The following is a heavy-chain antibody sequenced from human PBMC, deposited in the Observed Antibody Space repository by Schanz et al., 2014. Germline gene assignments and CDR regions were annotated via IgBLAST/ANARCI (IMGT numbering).Heavy chain of an antibody. Sequence: EVQLVESGGGLVQPGGSLRLSCAVSGFSVSTNYMSWARQAPGKGLEWISSLYINAGSTRYADSVKGRFFISRDSSKNTLFLQMNSLRADDTAIYYCAKGQGAVINNWYFDLWGRGTLVTVSS. CDR1: GFSVSTNY. CDR3: AKGQGAVINNWYFDL. D-gene: IGHD2-21*01. V-gene: IGHV3-53*01. J-gene: IGHJ2*01. CDR2: LYINAGST.